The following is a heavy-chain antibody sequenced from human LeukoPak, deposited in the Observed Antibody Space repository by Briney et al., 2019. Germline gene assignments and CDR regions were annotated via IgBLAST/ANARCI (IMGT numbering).Heavy chain of an antibody. CDR2: ISYDGSNK. J-gene: IGHJ4*02. CDR3: AKKNGDYFDY. D-gene: IGHD4-17*01. V-gene: IGHV3-30*18. CDR1: GFTFSSYA. Sequence: GRSLRLSCAASGFTFSSYAMHWVRQAPGKGLEWVAVISYDGSNKYYADSVKGRFTISRDNSKNTLYLQMNSLRAEDTAVYYCAKKNGDYFDYWGQGTLVTVSS.